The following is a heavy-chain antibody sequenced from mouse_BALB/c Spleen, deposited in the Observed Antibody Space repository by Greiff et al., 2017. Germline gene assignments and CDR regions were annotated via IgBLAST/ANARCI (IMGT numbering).Heavy chain of an antibody. J-gene: IGHJ3*01. CDR1: GYTFTSYW. CDR2: IYPGSGST. V-gene: IGHV1S22*01. Sequence: LKQPGSELVRPGASVKLSCKASGYTFTSYWMHWVKQRHGQGLEWIGNIYPGSGSTNYDEKFKSKGTLTVDTSSSTAYMHLSSLTSEDSAVYYCTRGDGSRGFAYWGQGTLVTVSA. CDR3: TRGDGSRGFAY. D-gene: IGHD1-1*01.